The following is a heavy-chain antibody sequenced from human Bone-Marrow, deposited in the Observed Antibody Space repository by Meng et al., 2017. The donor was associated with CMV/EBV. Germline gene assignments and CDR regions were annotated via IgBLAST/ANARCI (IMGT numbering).Heavy chain of an antibody. Sequence: GGSLRLSCAASGFTFSDHYINWVRQAPGKGLEWVSSIGSSSTIYYADSVKGRFTISRDDSKNTLYLQMNSLKTEDTAVYYCTTVVEAHFWSGLYYFDYWGQGTLVTVSS. D-gene: IGHD3-3*02. CDR3: TTVVEAHFWSGLYYFDY. J-gene: IGHJ4*02. V-gene: IGHV3-69-1*01. CDR2: IGSSSTI. CDR1: GFTFSDHY.